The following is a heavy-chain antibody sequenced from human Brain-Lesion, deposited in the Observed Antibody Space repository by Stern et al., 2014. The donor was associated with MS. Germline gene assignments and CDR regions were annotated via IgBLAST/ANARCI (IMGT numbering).Heavy chain of an antibody. CDR2: IYYTGSA. V-gene: IGHV4-31*03. Sequence: QLQLQESGPGLVKPSQTLPLTCTVSGGSINSGGYYWSWIRQYPGKGPDWIGSIYYTGSAYYDPSIQSRLNMSIDKLKNQFPLNLNSVTAADTAVYYCARGARYSDSSGYYFYFDYWGQGTLVTVSS. J-gene: IGHJ4*02. D-gene: IGHD3-22*01. CDR3: ARGARYSDSSGYYFYFDY. CDR1: GGSINSGGYY.